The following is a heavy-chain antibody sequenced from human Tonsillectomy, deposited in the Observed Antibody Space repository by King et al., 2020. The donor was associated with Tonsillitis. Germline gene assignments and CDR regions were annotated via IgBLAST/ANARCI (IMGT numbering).Heavy chain of an antibody. V-gene: IGHV3-33*05. Sequence: VQLVESGGGVVQPGRSLRLSCVASGSSFSSYGMHWVRQAPGKGLEWVGVISYDGSEKYYADSVKGRFTISRDNSKNMLYLQMNSLRAEDTAVYYCARDWDISSWYGPNWFDPWGQGTLVTVSS. J-gene: IGHJ5*02. CDR3: ARDWDISSWYGPNWFDP. CDR1: GSSFSSYG. D-gene: IGHD6-13*01. CDR2: ISYDGSEK.